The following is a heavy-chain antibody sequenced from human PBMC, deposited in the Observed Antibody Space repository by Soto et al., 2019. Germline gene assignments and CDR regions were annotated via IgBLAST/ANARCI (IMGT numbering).Heavy chain of an antibody. D-gene: IGHD2-15*01. CDR1: GGSISSGGYS. J-gene: IGHJ5*02. Sequence: QLQLQESGSGLVKPSQTLSLTCAVSGGSISSGGYSWSWIRQPPGKGLEWIGYIYHSGSTYYNPSLKSRVTTSVDRSKNQFSLKLSSVTAADTAVYYCARDFGRYGYGWFDPWGQGTLVTVSS. CDR3: ARDFGRYGYGWFDP. V-gene: IGHV4-30-2*01. CDR2: IYHSGST.